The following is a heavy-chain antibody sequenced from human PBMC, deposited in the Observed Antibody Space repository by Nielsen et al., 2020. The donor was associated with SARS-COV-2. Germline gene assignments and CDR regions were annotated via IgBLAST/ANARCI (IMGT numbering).Heavy chain of an antibody. J-gene: IGHJ4*02. V-gene: IGHV3-11*06. CDR3: ARKDCSSTSCYLLFGY. CDR2: ISSSSSYT. D-gene: IGHD2-2*01. Sequence: GESLKISCAASGFTFSDYYMSWIRQAPGKGLEWVSYISSSSSYTNYADSVKGRFTISRDNAKNSLYLQMNSLRAEDTAVYYCARKDCSSTSCYLLFGYWGQGTLVTVSS. CDR1: GFTFSDYY.